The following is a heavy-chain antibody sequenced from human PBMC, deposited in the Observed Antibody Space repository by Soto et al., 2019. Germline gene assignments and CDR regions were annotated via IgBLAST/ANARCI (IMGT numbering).Heavy chain of an antibody. D-gene: IGHD1-26*01. V-gene: IGHV4-61*08. CDR3: ARGNGRQPDAFDI. J-gene: IGHJ3*02. Sequence: SETLSLTCTVSGGSVSSGGYDWSWIRQPPGKGLEWIGEINHSGSTNYNPSLKSRVTISVDTSKNQFSLKLSSVTAADTAVYYCARGNGRQPDAFDIWGQGTMVTVSS. CDR1: GGSVSSGGYD. CDR2: INHSGST.